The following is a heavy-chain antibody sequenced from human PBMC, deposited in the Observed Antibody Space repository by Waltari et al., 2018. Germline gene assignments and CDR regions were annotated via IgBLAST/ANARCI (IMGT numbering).Heavy chain of an antibody. J-gene: IGHJ4*01. D-gene: IGHD3-22*01. Sequence: QVQLVQSGAEVKKPGSSVKVSCKASGGTFSSYAISWVRQAPGQGLEWMGGIITICGTANCAQNFPGRVTITADESTSTADMELSSLRSEDTAVYYCARGTYYYHSSGYYNDYWGHGTLVTVSS. CDR1: GGTFSSYA. CDR2: IITICGTA. V-gene: IGHV1-69*01. CDR3: ARGTYYYHSSGYYNDY.